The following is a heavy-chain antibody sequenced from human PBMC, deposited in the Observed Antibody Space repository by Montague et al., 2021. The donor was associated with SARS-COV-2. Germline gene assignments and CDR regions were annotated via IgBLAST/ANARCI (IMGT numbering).Heavy chain of an antibody. CDR1: GGSFSGYY. J-gene: IGHJ4*02. D-gene: IGHD2-8*01. V-gene: IGHV4-34*01. CDR3: ARANGYYSDY. Sequence: SETLSLTCAVYGGSFSGYYWGWIRQPPGKGLEWIGEINHSGSTNYNPSLNSRVTISVDTSKNQFSLKLSSVTAADTAVYYCARANGYYSDYWGQGTLVTVSS. CDR2: INHSGST.